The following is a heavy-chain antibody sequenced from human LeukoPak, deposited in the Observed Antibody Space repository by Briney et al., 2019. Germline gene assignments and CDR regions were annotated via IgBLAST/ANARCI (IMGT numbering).Heavy chain of an antibody. CDR3: AGFGGNSF. V-gene: IGHV3-66*01. CDR2: ISNSGTT. CDR1: GFTFSNAW. J-gene: IGHJ4*02. D-gene: IGHD4-23*01. Sequence: GGSLRLSCVGSGFTFSNAWMTWVRQAPGKGLEWVAVISNSGTTYYADSVKGRLTISRDNSKNTVYLQMNSLKIEDTAVYYCAGFGGNSFWGQGTLVTVSS.